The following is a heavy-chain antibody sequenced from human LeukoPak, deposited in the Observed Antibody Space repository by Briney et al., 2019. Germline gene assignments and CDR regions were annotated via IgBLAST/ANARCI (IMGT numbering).Heavy chain of an antibody. CDR3: APHSGHDYGGVSGY. D-gene: IGHD4-23*01. CDR2: IRYDGRNK. V-gene: IGHV3-30*02. Sequence: GGSLRLSCAASGFIFSSYGMHWVRQAPGKGLEWVAFIRYDGRNKYYADSVKGRFTISRDNSKNTLYLQMNSLRAEDTAVYYCAPHSGHDYGGVSGYWGQGTLVTVSS. J-gene: IGHJ4*02. CDR1: GFIFSSYG.